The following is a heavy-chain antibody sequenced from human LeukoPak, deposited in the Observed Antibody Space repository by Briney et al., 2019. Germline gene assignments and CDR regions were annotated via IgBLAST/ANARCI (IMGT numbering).Heavy chain of an antibody. CDR3: ARFDCSAPTCSTYYSHGLDV. CDR2: ISVRSSYL. V-gene: IGHV3-21*01. CDR1: GFNFSIYT. D-gene: IGHD2-15*01. Sequence: GGSLRLSCAASGFNFSIYTMTWVRQAPGKGLEWVSSISVRSSYLYYADSVRGRFTISRDNAQTSVFLQMNSLRAEDTAVYYCARFDCSAPTCSTYYSHGLDVWGQGTALTVSS. J-gene: IGHJ6*02.